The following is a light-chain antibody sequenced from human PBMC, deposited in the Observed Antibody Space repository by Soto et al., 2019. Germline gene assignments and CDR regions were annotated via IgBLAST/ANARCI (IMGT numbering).Light chain of an antibody. CDR1: SSDVGAYDY. V-gene: IGLV2-14*01. CDR2: DVS. Sequence: QSVLTQPASVSGSPGQSIAISCTGTSSDVGAYDYVSWYQQHPGKAPKVMIYDVSNRPSGVSNRFSGSKSDNTASLTISGLQAEDEADYYCSSYTSSSTYVFGTGTQLTVL. J-gene: IGLJ1*01. CDR3: SSYTSSSTYV.